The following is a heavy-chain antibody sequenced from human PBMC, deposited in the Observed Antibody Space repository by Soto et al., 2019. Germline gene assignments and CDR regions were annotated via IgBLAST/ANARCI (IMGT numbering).Heavy chain of an antibody. Sequence: QVQLVQSGAEVKKPGSSVKVSCKASGGTFSSYTISWVRQAPGQGLEWMGRIIPFLGIANYAQKFQGRVTITADKCTSTAYMELSSLRSEDTAVYYCARVSMVRGVMDGMDVWGQGTTVTVSS. CDR2: IIPFLGIA. CDR1: GGTFSSYT. CDR3: ARVSMVRGVMDGMDV. V-gene: IGHV1-69*02. D-gene: IGHD3-10*01. J-gene: IGHJ6*02.